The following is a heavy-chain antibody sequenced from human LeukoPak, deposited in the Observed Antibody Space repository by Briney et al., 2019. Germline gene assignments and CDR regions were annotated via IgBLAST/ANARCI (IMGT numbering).Heavy chain of an antibody. V-gene: IGHV3-74*01. J-gene: IGHJ4*02. CDR2: ITTEVPDI. CDR1: GFAFSTCW. D-gene: IGHD5-12*01. Sequence: PGGSLRLSCAASGFAFSTCWMHWVRQAPGKGLVWVSRITTEVPDIAYADSVKGRFTISRDDAKNTLYLQMNSLRAEDTAVYYCVRDYAVDRVAHWGQGTLVTVSS. CDR3: VRDYAVDRVAH.